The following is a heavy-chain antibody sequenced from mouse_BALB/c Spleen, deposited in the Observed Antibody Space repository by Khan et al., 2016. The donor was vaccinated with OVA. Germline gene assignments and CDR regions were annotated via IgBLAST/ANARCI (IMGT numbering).Heavy chain of an antibody. V-gene: IGHV9-3-1*01. D-gene: IGHD1-1*01. CDR1: GYTFTNYG. J-gene: IGHJ4*01. Sequence: LVESGPELKKPGETVKISCKASGYTFTNYGMNWVKQAPGKGLKWMGWIYTYTGEPTYADDFKGRFAFSLESSASTAYLQINNLTNEDTATYFCARGSSRAMDYWGQGTSVTVPS. CDR3: ARGSSRAMDY. CDR2: IYTYTGEP.